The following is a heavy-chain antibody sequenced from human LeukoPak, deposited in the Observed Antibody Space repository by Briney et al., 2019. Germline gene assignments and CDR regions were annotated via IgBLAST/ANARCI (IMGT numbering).Heavy chain of an antibody. CDR3: ARHRADSIGWYGGPSYYFDY. CDR1: GGSTSSGSYF. CDR2: IYTTGST. D-gene: IGHD6-19*01. J-gene: IGHJ4*02. V-gene: IGHV4-61*02. Sequence: SETLSLTCTVSGGSTSSGSYFWNWIRQPAGKGLEWIGRIYTTGSTNYNPSLKSRVTISVDTSKNQFSLKLSSVTAADTAVYYCARHRADSIGWYGGPSYYFDYWGQGTLVTVSS.